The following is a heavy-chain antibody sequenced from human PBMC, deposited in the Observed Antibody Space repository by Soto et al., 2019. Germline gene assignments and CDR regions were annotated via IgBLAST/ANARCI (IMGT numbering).Heavy chain of an antibody. D-gene: IGHD3-16*01. CDR3: AKDRRAGGNSAFYFDF. CDR2: ISGSGGST. Sequence: PGGSLRLPCAASGFTFSSYAMSWVRQAPGKGLEWVSAISGSGGSTYYADSVKGRFTISRDNSHNTLYLQVHSLTAEDTAVYYCAKDRRAGGNSAFYFDFWGQGAQVTVSS. V-gene: IGHV3-23*01. J-gene: IGHJ4*02. CDR1: GFTFSSYA.